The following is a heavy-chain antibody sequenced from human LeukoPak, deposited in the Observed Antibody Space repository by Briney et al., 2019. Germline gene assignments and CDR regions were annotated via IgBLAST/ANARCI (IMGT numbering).Heavy chain of an antibody. D-gene: IGHD3-3*01. V-gene: IGHV3-21*01. CDR2: ISSSSSYI. CDR3: ARGPVTIFGRYFDY. Sequence: GGSLRLSCAASGFTFSSYSMNWVRQAPGKGLEWVSSISSSSSYIYYADSMKDRFTISRDNAKNSLYLQMNSLRAEDTAVYYCARGPVTIFGRYFDYWGQGTLVTVSS. J-gene: IGHJ4*02. CDR1: GFTFSSYS.